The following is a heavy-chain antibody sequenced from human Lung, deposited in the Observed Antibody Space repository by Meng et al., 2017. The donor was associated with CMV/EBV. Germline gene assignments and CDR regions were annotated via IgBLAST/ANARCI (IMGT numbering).Heavy chain of an antibody. CDR3: NKGGPGD. CDR1: GFTFSNAW. V-gene: IGHV3-15*01. CDR2: IKSKTDGGTT. J-gene: IGHJ4*02. D-gene: IGHD3-16*01. Sequence: GGSXRLSCAASGFTFSNAWLSWVHQAPGKGLEWVGRIKSKTDGGTTDYAATVKDRYTTSSDDSKNTLYRQMNSLKTEDTAVYYCNKGGPGDWGQGTMVTCSS.